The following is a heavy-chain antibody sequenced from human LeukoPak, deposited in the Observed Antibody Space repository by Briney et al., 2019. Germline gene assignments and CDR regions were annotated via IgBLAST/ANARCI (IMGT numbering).Heavy chain of an antibody. J-gene: IGHJ6*02. Sequence: KPSETLSLTCTVSGGSISSYYWSWIRQPPGKGLEWIGYIYYNGSANYNPSLKSRVTISVDTSKNQFSLKLSSVTAADTAVYYCARDRTGMDVWGQGTTVTVSS. CDR1: GGSISSYY. D-gene: IGHD1-1*01. CDR3: ARDRTGMDV. CDR2: IYYNGSA. V-gene: IGHV4-59*01.